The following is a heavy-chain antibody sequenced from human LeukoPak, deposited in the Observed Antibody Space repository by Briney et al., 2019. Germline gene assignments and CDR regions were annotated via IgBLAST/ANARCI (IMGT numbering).Heavy chain of an antibody. J-gene: IGHJ4*02. V-gene: IGHV3-33*01. D-gene: IGHD1-26*01. CDR2: IWFDGSDK. Sequence: GGSLRLSCAASGFTFSYYGMHWVRQAPGKGLEWVAHIWFDGSDKYYADSVKGRFTISRDNAKNTLYLQMNSLRAEDTAVYYCARDGWADWGQGTLVTVSS. CDR3: ARDGWAD. CDR1: GFTFSYYG.